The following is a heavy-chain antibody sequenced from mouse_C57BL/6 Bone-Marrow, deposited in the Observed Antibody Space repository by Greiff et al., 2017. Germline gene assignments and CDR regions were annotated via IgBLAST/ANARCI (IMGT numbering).Heavy chain of an antibody. CDR2: ISSGGSYT. CDR3: ARQITTDYFDY. D-gene: IGHD1-1*01. CDR1: GFTFSSYG. Sequence: VQLKESGGDLVKPGGSLKLSCAASGFTFSSYGMSWVRQTPDKRLEWVATISSGGSYTYYPDSVKGRFTISRDNAKNTLYLQMSSLKSEDTAMYYCARQITTDYFDYWGQGTTLTVSS. J-gene: IGHJ2*01. V-gene: IGHV5-6*01.